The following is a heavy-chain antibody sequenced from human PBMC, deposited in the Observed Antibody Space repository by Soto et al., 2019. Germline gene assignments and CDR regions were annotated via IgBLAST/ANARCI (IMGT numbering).Heavy chain of an antibody. Sequence: EAQLLESGGGLVQPGGSLRLSCAASGLAFSNYAMTWVRQAPGKGLEWVSIITASGYSAYYGGAVKGRFTTSRDNSRSTLYLQMNGLRADYTAVYYCAKGDLLWDPFDFWGQGTLVTVSS. V-gene: IGHV3-23*01. CDR2: ITASGYSA. D-gene: IGHD3-16*01. CDR1: GLAFSNYA. CDR3: AKGDLLWDPFDF. J-gene: IGHJ4*02.